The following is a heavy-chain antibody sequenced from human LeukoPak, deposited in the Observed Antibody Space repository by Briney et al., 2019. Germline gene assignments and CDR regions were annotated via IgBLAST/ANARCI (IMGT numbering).Heavy chain of an antibody. J-gene: IGHJ4*02. V-gene: IGHV3-23*01. D-gene: IGHD2-15*01. CDR2: ISGSGGTT. CDR3: AKGVVVVAAKYYFDY. Sequence: AGGSLRLSCAASGFTFSSYAMSWVRQAPGKGLEWVSAISGSGGTTYYADSVKGRFTISRDNSKNTLYLQINSLRAEDTAVYYCAKGVVVVAAKYYFDYWGQGTLVTVSS. CDR1: GFTFSSYA.